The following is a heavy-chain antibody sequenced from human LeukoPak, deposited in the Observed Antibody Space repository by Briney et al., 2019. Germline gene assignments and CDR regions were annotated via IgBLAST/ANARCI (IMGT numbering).Heavy chain of an antibody. D-gene: IGHD5-18*01. V-gene: IGHV4-34*01. CDR1: GGSFSGYY. Sequence: PSETLSLTCAVYGGSFSGYYWSWIRQPPGKGLEWIGEINHSGSTNYNPSLESRVTISVDTSKNQFSLKLSSVTAADTAVYYCARGSEGYSYGPFDYWGQGTLVTVSS. CDR2: INHSGST. CDR3: ARGSEGYSYGPFDY. J-gene: IGHJ4*02.